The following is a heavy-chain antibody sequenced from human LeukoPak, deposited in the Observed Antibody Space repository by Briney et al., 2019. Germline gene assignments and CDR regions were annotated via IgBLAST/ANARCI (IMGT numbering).Heavy chain of an antibody. Sequence: ASVKVSCKASGYTFTSYDINWVRQATGQGLEWMGWMNPNSGNTGYAQKFQGRVTMTRNTSISTAYMELSGLRSDDTAVYYCARYPRGCSSTSCQYYYYGMDVWGQGTTVTVSS. J-gene: IGHJ6*02. CDR2: MNPNSGNT. CDR3: ARYPRGCSSTSCQYYYYGMDV. D-gene: IGHD2-2*01. V-gene: IGHV1-8*01. CDR1: GYTFTSYD.